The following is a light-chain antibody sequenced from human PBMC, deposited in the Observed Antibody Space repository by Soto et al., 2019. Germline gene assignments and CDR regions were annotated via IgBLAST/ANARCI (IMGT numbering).Light chain of an antibody. Sequence: QSALTQPASVSGSPGQSITISCTGTSSDVGGYNYVAWYQQHPGKAPKLMIYDVSNRPSGVSNRFSGSKSGSTASLTISGIQAEDEADYYCSSYTSSSTVLFGGGTKLTVL. CDR3: SSYTSSSTVL. CDR1: SSDVGGYNY. J-gene: IGLJ2*01. V-gene: IGLV2-14*01. CDR2: DVS.